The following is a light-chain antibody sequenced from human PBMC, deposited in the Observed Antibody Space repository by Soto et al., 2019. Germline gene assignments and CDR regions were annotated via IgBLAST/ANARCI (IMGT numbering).Light chain of an antibody. CDR1: QSVSSSF. CDR3: QHYGNSPPEYP. V-gene: IGKV3-20*01. J-gene: IGKJ3*01. Sequence: EIVLTQSPGTLSLSPGEGATLSCRASQSVSSSFLAWYQQRPGQAPRLLIFGASYRATGIPDRFSGSGSGTALTLTISRLEHEDFAVYYCQHYGNSPPEYPFGPGTNVDSK. CDR2: GAS.